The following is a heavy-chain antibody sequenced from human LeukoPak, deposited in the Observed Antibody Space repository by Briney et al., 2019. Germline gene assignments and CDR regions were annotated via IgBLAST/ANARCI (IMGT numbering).Heavy chain of an antibody. CDR1: GFTFSSYA. D-gene: IGHD3-22*01. V-gene: IGHV3-30*04. CDR3: VRGVGLYDSIGYFDY. CDR2: ISYDGRNT. Sequence: PGGSLRLSCAASGFTFSSYAMSWVRQAPGKGLEWVATISYDGRNTFYADSVKGRFTISRDNSKDTLYLQMNSLRPEDTAVYNCVRGVGLYDSIGYFDYWGQGALVTVSS. J-gene: IGHJ4*02.